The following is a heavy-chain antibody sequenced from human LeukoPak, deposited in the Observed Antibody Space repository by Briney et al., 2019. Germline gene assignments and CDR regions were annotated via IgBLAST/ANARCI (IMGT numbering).Heavy chain of an antibody. D-gene: IGHD5-12*01. CDR2: MYSTASN. Sequence: PSETLSLTCTVSGGSISGYFWTWIRQPAGKGLEWIGRMYSTASNNYNPSLKSRVTMSLDTSKNHFSLSLTSVTAADTAVYYCAREPTSGREPTSGRPLDYWGQGTLVTVSS. CDR3: AREPTSGREPTSGRPLDY. J-gene: IGHJ4*02. CDR1: GGSISGYF. V-gene: IGHV4-4*07.